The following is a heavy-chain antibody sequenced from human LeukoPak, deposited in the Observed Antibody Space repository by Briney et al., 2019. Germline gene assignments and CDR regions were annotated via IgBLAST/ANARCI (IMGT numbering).Heavy chain of an antibody. Sequence: ASVKVSCKASGYTFTSYYMHWVRQAPGQGLEWMGIINPSGGSTSYAQKFQGRVTMTEDTSTDTAYMELRSLRSDDTAVYYCARDGGIVVVSDAFDIWGQGTMVTVSS. J-gene: IGHJ3*02. CDR2: INPSGGST. D-gene: IGHD3-22*01. CDR1: GYTFTSYY. CDR3: ARDGGIVVVSDAFDI. V-gene: IGHV1-46*01.